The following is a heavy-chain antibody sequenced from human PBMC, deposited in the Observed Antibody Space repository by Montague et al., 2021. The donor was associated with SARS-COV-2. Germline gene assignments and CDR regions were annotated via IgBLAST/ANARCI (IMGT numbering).Heavy chain of an antibody. J-gene: IGHJ4*02. CDR1: GGPISGSSDY. Sequence: SETLSLTCTVTGGPISGSSDYWGWTRQSPGKGLEWIASVDYSGNTYHSPSLKSRLTISVDTSKNQFSLKLNSVTAADTALYYCARREYSYGWGDWGQGTLVTVSS. CDR3: ARREYSYGWGD. CDR2: VDYSGNT. D-gene: IGHD5-18*01. V-gene: IGHV4-39*01.